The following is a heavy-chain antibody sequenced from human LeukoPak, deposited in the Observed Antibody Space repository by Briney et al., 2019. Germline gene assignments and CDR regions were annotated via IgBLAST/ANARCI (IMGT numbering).Heavy chain of an antibody. V-gene: IGHV4-59*01. D-gene: IGHD6-13*01. CDR1: GGSISSYY. CDR3: ARSLAVADSPDFDS. Sequence: NPSETLSLTCSVSGGSISSYYWSWIRQPPGKGLEWIGYIYYSGSTDYNPSLKSRVTISVDTSKNQFSLKLSSVTAADTAVYYCARSLAVADSPDFDSWGQGTLVTVSS. J-gene: IGHJ4*02. CDR2: IYYSGST.